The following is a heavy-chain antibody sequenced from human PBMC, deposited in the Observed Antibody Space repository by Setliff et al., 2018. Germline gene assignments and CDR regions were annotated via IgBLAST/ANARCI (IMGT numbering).Heavy chain of an antibody. CDR2: VDYSGNT. J-gene: IGHJ4*02. CDR3: AGGGGWIQLFDY. V-gene: IGHV4-39*01. CDR1: GGSISSDSYY. D-gene: IGHD5-18*01. Sequence: KASETLSLTCTVSGGSISSDSYYWGWIRQPPGKGLEWIGSVDYSGNTYHNPSLKSRVTMSADTSKNQFSLKLSSVTATDTALYYCAGGGGWIQLFDYWGLGTQVTVSS.